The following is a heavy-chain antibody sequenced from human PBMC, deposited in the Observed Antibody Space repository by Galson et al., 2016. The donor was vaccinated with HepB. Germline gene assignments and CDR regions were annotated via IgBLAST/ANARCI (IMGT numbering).Heavy chain of an antibody. J-gene: IGHJ4*02. D-gene: IGHD6-19*01. V-gene: IGHV3-23*01. CDR2: ISGSGGIT. CDR3: AKGRSYSNGLYYFDY. CDR1: GFSVSGHA. Sequence: SLRLSCAASGFSVSGHAMSWVRQGPGKGLDWVSGISGSGGITYYADSVKGQFTISRDDSKSTLFLQMNSLRAEDTAVYYCAKGRSYSNGLYYFDYWGRGTPVTVSS.